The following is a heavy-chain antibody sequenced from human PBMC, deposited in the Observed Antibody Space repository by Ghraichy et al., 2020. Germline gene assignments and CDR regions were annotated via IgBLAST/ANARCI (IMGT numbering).Heavy chain of an antibody. D-gene: IGHD5-24*01. CDR1: GGSISSYY. J-gene: IGHJ6*02. V-gene: IGHV4-59*01. Sequence: SETLSLTCTVSGGSISSYYWSWIRQPPGKGLEWIGYIYYSGSTNYNPSLKSRVTISVDTSKNQFSLKLSSVTAADTAVYYCARDPGDDYGMDVWGQGTTVTVSS. CDR3: ARDPGDDYGMDV. CDR2: IYYSGST.